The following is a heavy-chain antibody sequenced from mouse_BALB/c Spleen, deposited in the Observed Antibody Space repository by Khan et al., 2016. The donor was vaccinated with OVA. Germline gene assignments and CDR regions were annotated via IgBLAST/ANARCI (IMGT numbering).Heavy chain of an antibody. J-gene: IGHJ3*01. V-gene: IGHV1-4*01. D-gene: IGHD2-14*01. CDR3: AREGAYYRSDGWFAY. Sequence: VQLQESGAELARPGASVKMSCKASGYTFTSYTMHWVKQRPGQGLEWIGYINPSSGYTNYNQKFKDKATLTADKYSSTAYMQLSSLTSADSAVYYCAREGAYYRSDGWFAYWGQGTLVTVSA. CDR1: GYTFTSYT. CDR2: INPSSGYT.